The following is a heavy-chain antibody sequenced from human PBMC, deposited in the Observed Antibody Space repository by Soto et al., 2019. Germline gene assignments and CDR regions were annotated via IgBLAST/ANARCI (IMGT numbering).Heavy chain of an antibody. Sequence: SETLSLTCSVSGGSISSFFKNWIRQAPGKGLEWIGCIYDSGDANYNPSLKSRVTISLDTSKNQFSLKLSSVTAADTAVYYCVSSRTAVFGDALDIWALGTMVTVSS. CDR1: GGSISSFF. D-gene: IGHD3-3*01. J-gene: IGHJ3*02. CDR2: IYDSGDA. CDR3: VSSRTAVFGDALDI. V-gene: IGHV4-59*03.